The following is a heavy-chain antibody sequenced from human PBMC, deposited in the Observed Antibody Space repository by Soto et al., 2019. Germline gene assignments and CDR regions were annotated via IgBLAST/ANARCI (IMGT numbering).Heavy chain of an antibody. Sequence: GASVKVSCKASGYTFTGYYMHWVRQAPGQGLEWMGWINPNSGGTNYAQKFQGRVTMTRDTSISTAYMELSRLRSDDTAVYYCARESYSSGWYYFDYWGQGTLVTVSS. V-gene: IGHV1-2*02. CDR2: INPNSGGT. J-gene: IGHJ4*02. CDR1: GYTFTGYY. D-gene: IGHD6-19*01. CDR3: ARESYSSGWYYFDY.